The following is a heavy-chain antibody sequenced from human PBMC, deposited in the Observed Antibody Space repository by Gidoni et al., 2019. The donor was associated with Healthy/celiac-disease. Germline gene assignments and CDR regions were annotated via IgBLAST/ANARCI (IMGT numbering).Heavy chain of an antibody. CDR3: ARGVLAAAGAFDI. V-gene: IGHV3-30-3*01. CDR2: ISYDGSNK. CDR1: GFTFSSYA. Sequence: QVQLVASGGGVVQPGRSLRLSCAASGFTFSSYAMHWVRQAPGKGLEWVAVISYDGSNKYYADSVKGRFTISRDNSKNTLYLQMNSLRAEDTAVYYCARGVLAAAGAFDIWGQGTMVTVSS. D-gene: IGHD6-13*01. J-gene: IGHJ3*02.